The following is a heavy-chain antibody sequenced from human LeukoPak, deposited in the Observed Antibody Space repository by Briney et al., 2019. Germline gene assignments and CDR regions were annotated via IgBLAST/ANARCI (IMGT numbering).Heavy chain of an antibody. Sequence: SETLSLTCAVYGGSFSGYYWSWIRQPAGKGLEWIGRIYTSGSTNYNPSLKSRVTMSVDTSKNQFSLKLSSVTAADTAVYYCASDMKAASDAFDIWGQGTMVTVSS. D-gene: IGHD2-15*01. CDR3: ASDMKAASDAFDI. CDR1: GGSFSGYY. V-gene: IGHV4-59*10. CDR2: IYTSGST. J-gene: IGHJ3*02.